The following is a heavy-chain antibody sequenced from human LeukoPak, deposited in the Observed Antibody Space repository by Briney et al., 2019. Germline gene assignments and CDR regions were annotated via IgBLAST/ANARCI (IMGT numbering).Heavy chain of an antibody. Sequence: GESLKISCKGSGYSFTSYWIGWVRQMPGNGLEWMGIIYPGDSDTRYSPSFQGQVTISADKSISTAYLQWSSLKASDTAMYYCATTLWSGADAFDIWGQGTMVTVSS. V-gene: IGHV5-51*01. J-gene: IGHJ3*02. CDR1: GYSFTSYW. CDR3: ATTLWSGADAFDI. D-gene: IGHD3-10*01. CDR2: IYPGDSDT.